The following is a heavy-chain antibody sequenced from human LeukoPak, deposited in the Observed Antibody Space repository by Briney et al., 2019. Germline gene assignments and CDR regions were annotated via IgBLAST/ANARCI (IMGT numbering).Heavy chain of an antibody. D-gene: IGHD3-9*01. V-gene: IGHV3-30*18. CDR3: AKSPDYDILTGYLDY. J-gene: IGHJ4*02. Sequence: PGRSLRLSCAASGFTFSSYGMHWVRQAPGKGLEWVAVISYDGSNKYYADSVKGRFTISRDNSKNTLYLQMNSLRAEDTAVYYCAKSPDYDILTGYLDYWGQGTLVTVSS. CDR2: ISYDGSNK. CDR1: GFTFSSYG.